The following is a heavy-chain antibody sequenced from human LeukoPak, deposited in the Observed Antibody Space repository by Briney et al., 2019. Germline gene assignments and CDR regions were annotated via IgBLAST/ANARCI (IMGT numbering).Heavy chain of an antibody. D-gene: IGHD3-22*01. CDR2: MSGSGGGT. J-gene: IGHJ4*02. V-gene: IGHV3-23*01. CDR3: AKRGVVIRVILVGFYKEAYYFDS. CDR1: GITLSNYG. Sequence: GGSLRLSCAVSGITLSNYGMSWVRKAPGKGLEWVAGMSGSGGGTNYADSVKGRFTVSRDNSKNTLYLQMKSLRAEDTAVYFCAKRGVVIRVILVGFYKEAYYFDSWGQGALVPVSS.